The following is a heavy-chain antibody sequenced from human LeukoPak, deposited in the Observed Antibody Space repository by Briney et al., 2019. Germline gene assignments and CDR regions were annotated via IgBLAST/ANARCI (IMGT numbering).Heavy chain of an antibody. D-gene: IGHD1/OR15-1a*01. J-gene: IGHJ6*03. CDR3: ARVTLGLRLEQARYYYYMDV. CDR2: MSYSGST. Sequence: SETLSLTCTVSGGSISSYYWSWIRQPPGKGLEWIGYMSYSGSTNYNPSPKSRVTISLDTSKNQFSLRLTSVTAADTALYYCARVTLGLRLEQARYYYYMDVWGKGTTVTISS. V-gene: IGHV4-59*01. CDR1: GGSISSYY.